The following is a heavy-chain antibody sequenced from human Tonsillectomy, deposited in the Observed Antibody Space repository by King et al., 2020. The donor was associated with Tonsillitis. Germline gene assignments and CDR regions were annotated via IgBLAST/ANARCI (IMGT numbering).Heavy chain of an antibody. CDR2: IYPGDSDA. Sequence: VQLVESGAEVKKPGESLKISCKASGYRFTSYWIVWVRQMPGKGLEWMAIIYPGDSDARYSPSFQGQVTISADQSISTAYLQWSSLTDSETAMYYCARAGSTTYRYMDVWGIGTTGNVSS. J-gene: IGHJ6*03. D-gene: IGHD2-2*01. CDR3: ARAGSTTYRYMDV. CDR1: GYRFTSYW. V-gene: IGHV5-51*03.